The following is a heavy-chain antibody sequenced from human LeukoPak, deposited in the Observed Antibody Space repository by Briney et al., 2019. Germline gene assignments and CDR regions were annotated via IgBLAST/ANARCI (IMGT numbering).Heavy chain of an antibody. CDR1: GYTFTGYY. J-gene: IGHJ4*02. Sequence: ASVKVSCKASGYTFTGYYMHWVRQAPGQGLEWMGWINPNSGGTNYAQKFQGRVTMTRDTSISTAYMELSRLRSDDTAVYYCARVSLKPITMIVVVIDRYYFDYWGQGTLVTVSS. CDR2: INPNSGGT. D-gene: IGHD3-22*01. CDR3: ARVSLKPITMIVVVIDRYYFDY. V-gene: IGHV1-2*02.